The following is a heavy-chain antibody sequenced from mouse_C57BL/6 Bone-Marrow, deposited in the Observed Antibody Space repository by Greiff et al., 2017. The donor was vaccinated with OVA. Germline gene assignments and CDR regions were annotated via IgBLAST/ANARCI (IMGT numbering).Heavy chain of an antibody. J-gene: IGHJ4*01. CDR3: GAEYYAMDY. V-gene: IGHV1-80*01. Sequence: VMLVESGAELVKPGASVKISCKASGYAFSSYWMNWVKQRPGKGLEWIGQIYPGDGDTNYNGKFKGKATLTADKSSSTAYMQLSSLTSEDAAVYFCGAEYYAMDYWGQGTSVTVSS. CDR1: GYAFSSYW. CDR2: IYPGDGDT.